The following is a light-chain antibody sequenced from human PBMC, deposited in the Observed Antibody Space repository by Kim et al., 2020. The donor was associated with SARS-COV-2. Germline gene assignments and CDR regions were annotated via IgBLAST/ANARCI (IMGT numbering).Light chain of an antibody. CDR2: YDN. Sequence: SYVLTQAPSVSVAPGTTARITCGGNNIGSKNVHWYQQKPGQAPLLVISYDNDRPSGIPERFSGSNSGNTATLTISRVEAGDEADYYCQVWDSSSDHRVFGGGTKLTVL. J-gene: IGLJ3*02. CDR1: NIGSKN. CDR3: QVWDSSSDHRV. V-gene: IGLV3-21*04.